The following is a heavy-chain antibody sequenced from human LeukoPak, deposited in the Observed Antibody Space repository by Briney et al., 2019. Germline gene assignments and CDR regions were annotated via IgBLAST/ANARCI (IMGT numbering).Heavy chain of an antibody. V-gene: IGHV3-23*01. J-gene: IGHJ5*02. CDR1: GFTFSSYA. CDR2: ISGSGGST. D-gene: IGHD2-2*02. Sequence: PGGSLRLSCAASGFTFSSYAMSWVRQAPGKGLEWVSAISGSGGSTYYADSVKGRFTISRDNSKNTLYLQMNSLRAEDTAVYYCARAADPASTHVVVPAAILYWFDPWGQGTLVTVSS. CDR3: ARAADPASTHVVVPAAILYWFDP.